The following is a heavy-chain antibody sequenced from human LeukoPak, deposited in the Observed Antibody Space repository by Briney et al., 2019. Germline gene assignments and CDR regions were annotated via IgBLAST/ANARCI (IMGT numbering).Heavy chain of an antibody. CDR1: GYTFTGYY. V-gene: IGHV1-2*02. CDR3: ARHYDYYGSGSYDY. Sequence: ASVKVSCKASGYTFTGYYMHWVRQAPGQGLEWMGWINPNSGGTNCAQKFQGRVTMARDTSISTAYMELSRLRSDDTAVYYCARHYDYYGSGSYDYWGQGTLVTVSS. J-gene: IGHJ4*02. CDR2: INPNSGGT. D-gene: IGHD3-10*01.